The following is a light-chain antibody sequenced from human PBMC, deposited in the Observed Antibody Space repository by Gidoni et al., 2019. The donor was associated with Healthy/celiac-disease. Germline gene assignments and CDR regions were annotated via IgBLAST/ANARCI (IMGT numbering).Light chain of an antibody. Sequence: DIVMTQSPDYLAVSLVERATINCKSSQSVLYSSNNKNYLAWYQQKPGQPPKLLIYWASTRESGVPDRFSGSGSGTDFTLTISRLQAEDVAVYYCQQYYRTPWTFGQGTKVEIK. CDR3: QQYYRTPWT. CDR2: WAS. CDR1: QSVLYSSNNKNY. J-gene: IGKJ1*01. V-gene: IGKV4-1*01.